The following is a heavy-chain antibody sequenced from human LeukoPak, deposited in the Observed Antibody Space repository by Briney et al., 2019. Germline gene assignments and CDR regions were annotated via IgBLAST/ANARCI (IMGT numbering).Heavy chain of an antibody. CDR1: GGSISSGGYY. J-gene: IGHJ5*02. V-gene: IGHV4-31*03. CDR3: ARGAYDSSGYSNWFDP. Sequence: SETLSLTCTVSGGSISSGGYYWSWIRQHPGKGLEWIGYIYYSGSTYYNPSLKSRVTISVDTSKNQFSLKLSSVTAADTAVYYCARGAYDSSGYSNWFDPWGQGTLVTVSS. CDR2: IYYSGST. D-gene: IGHD3-22*01.